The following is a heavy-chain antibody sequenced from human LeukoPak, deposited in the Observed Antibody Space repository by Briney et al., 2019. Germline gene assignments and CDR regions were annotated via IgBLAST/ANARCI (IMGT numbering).Heavy chain of an antibody. D-gene: IGHD3-3*01. CDR2: IQYDGSNK. Sequence: PGGSLRLSCAASGFTFSSCSMNWVRQAPGKGLEWVAFIQYDGSNKYYADSVKGRFTISRDNSKNTLYLQMNSLRAEDTAVYYCAKGGYYDVWSAYDYWGQGTLVTVSS. V-gene: IGHV3-30*02. CDR1: GFTFSSCS. J-gene: IGHJ4*02. CDR3: AKGGYYDVWSAYDY.